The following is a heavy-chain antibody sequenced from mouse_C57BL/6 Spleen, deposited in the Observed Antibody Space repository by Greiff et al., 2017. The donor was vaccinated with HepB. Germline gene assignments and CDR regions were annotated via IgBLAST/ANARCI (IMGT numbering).Heavy chain of an antibody. J-gene: IGHJ2*01. Sequence: VQLQQSGAELVRPGASVTLSCKASGYTFTDYEMHWVKQTPVHGLEWIGAIDPETGGTAYNQKFKGKAILTADKSSSTAYMELRSLTSEDSAVYYCTRGLSYFDYWGQGTTLTVSS. CDR1: GYTFTDYE. CDR3: TRGLSYFDY. CDR2: IDPETGGT. V-gene: IGHV1-15*01. D-gene: IGHD3-1*01.